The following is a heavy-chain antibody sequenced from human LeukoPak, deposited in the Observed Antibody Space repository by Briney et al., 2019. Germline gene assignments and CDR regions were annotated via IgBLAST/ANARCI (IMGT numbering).Heavy chain of an antibody. Sequence: GGSLRLSCGASGFTFSSYEMNWVRQAPGKGLEWISYITSDGNTIYYADSVRGRFTISRDNAKNSLYLQMNSLRAEDAAVYYCARNYFDSRGYYYVPHYNWFDPWGQGTLVTVSS. CDR1: GFTFSSYE. CDR3: ARNYFDSRGYYYVPHYNWFDP. V-gene: IGHV3-48*03. J-gene: IGHJ5*02. CDR2: ITSDGNTI. D-gene: IGHD3-22*01.